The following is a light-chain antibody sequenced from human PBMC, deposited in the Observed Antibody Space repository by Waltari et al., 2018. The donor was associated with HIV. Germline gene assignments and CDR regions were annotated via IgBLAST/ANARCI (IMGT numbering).Light chain of an antibody. CDR3: AARDDSLNAWV. J-gene: IGLJ3*02. CDR1: NSNVGSNP. CDR2: SNN. V-gene: IGLV1-44*01. Sequence: QSVLTQPPSASGTPGWRVTIPCSGNNSNVGSNPVNWYRQVPGTAPKLPMFSNNQSPSGVPDRFSGSKSGTSASLAIRGLKSEDEADYYCAARDDSLNAWVFGGGTKVTVL.